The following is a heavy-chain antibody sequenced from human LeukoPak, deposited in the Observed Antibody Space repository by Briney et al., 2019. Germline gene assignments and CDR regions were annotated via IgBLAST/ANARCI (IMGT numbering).Heavy chain of an antibody. CDR1: GFTFSSYE. CDR2: ISSSGSTI. J-gene: IGHJ4*02. V-gene: IGHV3-48*03. CDR3: ARDGTPYYYDSSGYYDY. D-gene: IGHD3-22*01. Sequence: GGSLRLSCAASGFTFSSYEMNWVRQAPGKGLEWVSYISSSGSTIYYADSVKGRFTISRDNAKNSLYLQMNSLRAEDTAVYYCARDGTPYYYDSSGYYDYWGQGTLVTVSS.